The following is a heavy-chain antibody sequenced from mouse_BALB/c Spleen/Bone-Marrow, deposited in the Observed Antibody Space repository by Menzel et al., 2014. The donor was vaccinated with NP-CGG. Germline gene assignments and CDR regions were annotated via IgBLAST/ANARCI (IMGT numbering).Heavy chain of an antibody. CDR3: ARQDYYAGGYRYFDV. CDR2: ISDGGSST. D-gene: IGHD1-1*01. Sequence: EVQGVESGGGLVKPGGSLKLSCAASGFTFSDYFMYWVRQTPEKRLEWVATISDGGSSTYYPDSVKGRFTISRDNAKNNLYLQMSSLKSEDIAMYYCARQDYYAGGYRYFDVWGAGTTVTVSS. CDR1: GFTFSDYF. J-gene: IGHJ1*01. V-gene: IGHV5-4*02.